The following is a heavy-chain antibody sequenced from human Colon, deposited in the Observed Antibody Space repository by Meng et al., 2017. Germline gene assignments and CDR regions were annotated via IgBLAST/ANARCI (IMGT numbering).Heavy chain of an antibody. CDR1: GGSFSGFY. CDR2: IDHFGIS. V-gene: IGHV4-34*02. D-gene: IGHD4-17*01. CDR3: ATGLRHGDWFDP. Sequence: QVQIQQGRAGLLKPSETLSLTCAVSGGSFSGFYWSWIRQPPGKGLEWIGEIDHFGISNYNSSLKGRLTMSVDTSKKQISLTLTSVTAADTAVYYCATGLRHGDWFDPWGPGTLVTVSS. J-gene: IGHJ5*02.